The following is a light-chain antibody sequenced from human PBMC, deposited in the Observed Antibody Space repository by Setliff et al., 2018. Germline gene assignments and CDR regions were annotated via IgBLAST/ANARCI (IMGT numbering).Light chain of an antibody. CDR1: SSDVGGYNH. CDR2: EVS. Sequence: QSALAQPASVSGSPGQSIAISCTGTSSDVGGYNHVSWYQQHPGKAPNLMIYEVSNRPSGVSNRFSGSKSGNTASLTISGLQAEDEADYYCCSYAGSPNSYVFGTGTKVTVL. J-gene: IGLJ1*01. V-gene: IGLV2-14*01. CDR3: CSYAGSPNSYV.